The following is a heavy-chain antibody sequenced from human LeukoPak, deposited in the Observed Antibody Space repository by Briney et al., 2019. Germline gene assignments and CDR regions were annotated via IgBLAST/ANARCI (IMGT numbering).Heavy chain of an antibody. D-gene: IGHD6-13*01. CDR1: GDSVSSNSAA. J-gene: IGHJ2*01. Sequence: SQTLSLTCAISGDSVSSNSAAWNWIRQSPSRGLEWLGRTYYRSKWYNDYALSVESRLTINPDTSKNQFSLKLSSVTAADTAVYYCARVYYSSSYDYWYFDLWGRGTLVTVSS. CDR2: TYYRSKWYN. CDR3: ARVYYSSSYDYWYFDL. V-gene: IGHV6-1*01.